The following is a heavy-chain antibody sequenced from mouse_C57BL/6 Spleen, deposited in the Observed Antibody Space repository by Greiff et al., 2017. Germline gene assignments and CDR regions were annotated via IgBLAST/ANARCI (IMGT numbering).Heavy chain of an antibody. CDR2: IRSKSNNYAT. CDR3: VRSYYGSSYGYFDV. J-gene: IGHJ1*03. CDR1: GFSFNTYA. Sequence: EVKLVESGGGLVQPKGSLKLSCAASGFSFNTYAMNWVRQAPGKGLEWVARIRSKSNNYATYYADSVKDRFTISRDDSESMLYLQMNNLKTEDTAMYYCVRSYYGSSYGYFDVWGTGTTVTVSS. D-gene: IGHD1-1*01. V-gene: IGHV10-1*01.